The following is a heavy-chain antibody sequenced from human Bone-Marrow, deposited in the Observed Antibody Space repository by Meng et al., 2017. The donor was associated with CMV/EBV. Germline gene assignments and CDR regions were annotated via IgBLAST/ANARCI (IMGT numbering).Heavy chain of an antibody. CDR1: GFTFSSYG. CDR3: ARGPQYQLLNY. J-gene: IGHJ4*02. V-gene: IGHV3-30*19. Sequence: GESLKISCAASGFTFSSYGMHWVRQAPGKGLEWVAVISYDGSNKYYADSVKGRFTISRDNSKNTLYLQMNSLRAEDTAVYYCARGPQYQLLNYWGQGTLVTVSS. CDR2: ISYDGSNK. D-gene: IGHD2-2*01.